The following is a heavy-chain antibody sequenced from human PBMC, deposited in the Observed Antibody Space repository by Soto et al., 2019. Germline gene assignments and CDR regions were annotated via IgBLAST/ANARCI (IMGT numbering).Heavy chain of an antibody. V-gene: IGHV3-9*01. CDR3: AKDFYQWLEYAFDI. J-gene: IGHJ3*02. CDR1: GFTFDDYA. D-gene: IGHD6-19*01. CDR2: ISWNSGSI. Sequence: GGSLRLSCAASGFTFDDYAMHWVRQAPGKGLEWVSGISWNSGSIGYADSVKGRFTISRDNAKNSLYLQMNSLRAEDTALYYCAKDFYQWLEYAFDIWGQGTMVTVSS.